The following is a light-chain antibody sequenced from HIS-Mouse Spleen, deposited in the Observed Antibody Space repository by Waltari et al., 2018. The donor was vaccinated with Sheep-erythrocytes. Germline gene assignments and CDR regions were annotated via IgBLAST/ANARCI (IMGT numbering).Light chain of an antibody. CDR1: SSDVGGYND. J-gene: IGLJ3*02. V-gene: IGLV2-11*01. Sequence: QSALTQPRPVSGSPGQSVTISCTGTSSDVGGYNDVSWYQQHPGKAPKLMIYDVSKRPSGVPDRFSGSKSGNTASLTISGLQAEDEADYYCCSYAGSSTWVFGGGTKLTVL. CDR3: CSYAGSSTWV. CDR2: DVS.